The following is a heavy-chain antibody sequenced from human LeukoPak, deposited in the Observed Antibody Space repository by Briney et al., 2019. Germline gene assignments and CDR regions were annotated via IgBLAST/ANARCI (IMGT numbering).Heavy chain of an antibody. CDR2: ISAYNGNT. Sequence: ASVKVSCKASGYTFTSYGISWVRQAPGQGLEWMGWISAYNGNTNYAQKLQGRVTMTTDTSTSTAYMELRSLRSDDTAVYYCARGGGWYYDFWSGYYSLDYWGQGTLVTASS. CDR3: ARGGGWYYDFWSGYYSLDY. J-gene: IGHJ4*02. D-gene: IGHD3-3*01. V-gene: IGHV1-18*01. CDR1: GYTFTSYG.